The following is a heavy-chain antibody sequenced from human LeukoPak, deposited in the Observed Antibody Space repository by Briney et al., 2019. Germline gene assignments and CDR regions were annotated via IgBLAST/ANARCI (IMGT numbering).Heavy chain of an antibody. Sequence: GGSLRLSCAASGFTFSDSWMHWVRQAPGKGPVWVSRLNPEGRITNYADSVKGRFTISRDNAKNTVYLQMNNLRAEDTAVYFCSRGRHNSFDILGQGTMVTVSS. V-gene: IGHV3-74*01. CDR3: SRGRHNSFDI. J-gene: IGHJ3*02. CDR2: LNPEGRIT. CDR1: GFTFSDSW. D-gene: IGHD6-6*01.